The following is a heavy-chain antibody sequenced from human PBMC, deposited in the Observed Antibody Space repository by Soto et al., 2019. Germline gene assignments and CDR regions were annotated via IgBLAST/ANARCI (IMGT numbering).Heavy chain of an antibody. Sequence: GGSLRLSCAASGFTFSSYWMSWVRQAPGKGLEWVANIKQDGSEKYYVDSVKGRFTISRDNAKNSLYLQMNSLRAEDTAVYYCARGNYDFWSGYIKDYWGQGTLVTVSS. CDR1: GFTFSSYW. V-gene: IGHV3-7*05. CDR3: ARGNYDFWSGYIKDY. CDR2: IKQDGSEK. D-gene: IGHD3-3*01. J-gene: IGHJ4*02.